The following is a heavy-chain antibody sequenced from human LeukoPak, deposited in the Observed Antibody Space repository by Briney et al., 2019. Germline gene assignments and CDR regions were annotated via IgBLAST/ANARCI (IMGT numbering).Heavy chain of an antibody. Sequence: AGGSLRLSCAASGFTFSDYYMHWVRQAPGKGLLWISHINGDGSRTGYADSVKGRFTISRDNAKNILYLQMNSLRAEDTAVYYCSRGTYPYSSDNWGQGALVTVSS. D-gene: IGHD3-10*01. CDR3: SRGTYPYSSDN. CDR2: INGDGSRT. J-gene: IGHJ4*02. V-gene: IGHV3-74*01. CDR1: GFTFSDYY.